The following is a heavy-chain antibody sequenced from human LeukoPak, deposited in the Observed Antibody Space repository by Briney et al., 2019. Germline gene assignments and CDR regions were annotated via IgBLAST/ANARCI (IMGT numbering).Heavy chain of an antibody. V-gene: IGHV3-23*01. Sequence: GGSLRLSCAASGFTFSSYAMHWVRQAPGKGLEWVSAISGSGGSRYYADSVKGRFTISRDNSKNTLYLQMNSLRAEDTAVYYCAKGGDSNGGVWDHWGQGTLVTVSS. CDR1: GFTFSSYA. D-gene: IGHD2-21*02. CDR2: ISGSGGSR. CDR3: AKGGDSNGGVWDH. J-gene: IGHJ4*02.